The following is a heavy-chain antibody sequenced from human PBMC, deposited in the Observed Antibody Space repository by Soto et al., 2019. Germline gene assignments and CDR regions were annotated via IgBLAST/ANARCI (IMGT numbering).Heavy chain of an antibody. J-gene: IGHJ6*02. D-gene: IGHD3-22*01. Sequence: SETLSLPCAVSGGSISSGGYSWSWIRQPPGMGLEWIGHIYHSGSTHYNPSLESRVTMSVDRSKNQFSLKLSSVTAADTAVYYCARPIVVAPVYYGMDVWGQGTTVTVSS. CDR3: ARPIVVAPVYYGMDV. V-gene: IGHV4-30-2*01. CDR2: IYHSGST. CDR1: GGSISSGGYS.